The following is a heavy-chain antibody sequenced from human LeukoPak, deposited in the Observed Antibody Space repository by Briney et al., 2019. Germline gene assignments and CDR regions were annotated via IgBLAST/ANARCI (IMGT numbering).Heavy chain of an antibody. V-gene: IGHV4-39*01. Sequence: PSETLSLTCTVSGGSISTNNYWGWIRQPPGMGLEWIGTIHYSGHTYYTPSLKSRVTISVDRTKNQFSLRLSSVTAADTAVYYCARHEEEDGYNAKPLDYWGQGTLVTVSS. CDR1: GGSISTNNY. J-gene: IGHJ4*02. CDR3: ARHEEEDGYNAKPLDY. D-gene: IGHD5-24*01. CDR2: IHYSGHT.